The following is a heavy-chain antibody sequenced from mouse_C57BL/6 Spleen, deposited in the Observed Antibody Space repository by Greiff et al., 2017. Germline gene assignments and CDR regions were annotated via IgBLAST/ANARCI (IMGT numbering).Heavy chain of an antibody. Sequence: QVQLQQPGTELVKPGASVKLSCKASGYTFTSYWMHWVKQRPGQGLEWIGNINPSNGGTNYHEKFKSKATLTVDKSSSTAYMQLSSLTSDDYSVYYCSRSREYGYDVPFGYWGQGTTLTVSS. D-gene: IGHD2-2*01. CDR2: INPSNGGT. CDR1: GYTFTSYW. J-gene: IGHJ2*01. V-gene: IGHV1-53*01. CDR3: SRSREYGYDVPFGY.